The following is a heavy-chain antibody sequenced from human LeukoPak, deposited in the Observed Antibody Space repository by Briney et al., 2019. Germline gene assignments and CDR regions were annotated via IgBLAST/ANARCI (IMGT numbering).Heavy chain of an antibody. V-gene: IGHV3-30*02. CDR2: IRYDGSNK. CDR3: ARALDSSGWFERAEPDAFDI. D-gene: IGHD6-19*01. J-gene: IGHJ3*02. Sequence: GGSLRLSCAASGFTFSNYGMHWVRQAPGKGLEWVAFIRYDGSNKDYADSVKGRFTISRDTSKNTLYLQMNSLRAEDTAVYYCARALDSSGWFERAEPDAFDIWGQGTMVTVSS. CDR1: GFTFSNYG.